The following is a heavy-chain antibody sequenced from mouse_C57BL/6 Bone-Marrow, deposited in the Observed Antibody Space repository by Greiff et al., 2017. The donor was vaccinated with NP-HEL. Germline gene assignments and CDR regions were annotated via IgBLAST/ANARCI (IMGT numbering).Heavy chain of an antibody. CDR1: GFTFSDAW. V-gene: IGHV6-6*01. CDR3: TRNGYYDYFDY. Sequence: EVKVEESGGGLVQPGGSMKLSCAASGFTFSDAWMDWVRQSPEKGLEWVAEIRNKANNHATYYAESVKGRFTIARDDSKSSVYLQMNSLRAEDTGIYYCTRNGYYDYFDYWGQGTTLTVSS. CDR2: IRNKANNHAT. D-gene: IGHD2-3*01. J-gene: IGHJ2*01.